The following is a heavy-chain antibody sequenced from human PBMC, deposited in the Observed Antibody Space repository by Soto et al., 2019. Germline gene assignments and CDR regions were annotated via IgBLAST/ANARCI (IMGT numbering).Heavy chain of an antibody. J-gene: IGHJ4*02. D-gene: IGHD3-3*01. CDR2: ISGSDGKT. Sequence: GASLRLSCAASGFSFGSYALSWVRQAPGKGLEWVSTISGSDGKTFYADSVKGRFSISRDTSQSTLYLQMNSLRADDTAMYYCARWSYLDYWGQGTRVTVSS. V-gene: IGHV3-23*01. CDR3: ARWSYLDY. CDR1: GFSFGSYA.